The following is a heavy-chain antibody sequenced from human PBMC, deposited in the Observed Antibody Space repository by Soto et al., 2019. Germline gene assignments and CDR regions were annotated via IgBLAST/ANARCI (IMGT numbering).Heavy chain of an antibody. CDR2: INHSGST. J-gene: IGHJ6*02. V-gene: IGHV4-34*01. Sequence: SETLSLTCAVYGGSFSGYYWTWIRQPPGTGLEWIGEINHSGSTNYNPPLKSRVTISVDTSKNQFSLKLSSVTAADTAVYYCARGRHILTGYYRDLNYGMDIWGQGTTVT. CDR3: ARGRHILTGYYRDLNYGMDI. D-gene: IGHD3-9*01. CDR1: GGSFSGYY.